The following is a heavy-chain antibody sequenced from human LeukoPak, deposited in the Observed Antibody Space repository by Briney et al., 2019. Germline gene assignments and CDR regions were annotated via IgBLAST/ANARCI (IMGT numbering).Heavy chain of an antibody. CDR3: ARDQSGYSGYDPFDY. Sequence: ASVKVSCKASGYTFTSYGISWVRQAPGQGLEWMGWIRAYNGNTNYAQKLQGRVTMTTDTSTSTAYMELRSLRSDDTAVYYCARDQSGYSGYDPFDYWGQGTLVTVSS. J-gene: IGHJ4*02. CDR1: GYTFTSYG. D-gene: IGHD5-12*01. CDR2: IRAYNGNT. V-gene: IGHV1-18*01.